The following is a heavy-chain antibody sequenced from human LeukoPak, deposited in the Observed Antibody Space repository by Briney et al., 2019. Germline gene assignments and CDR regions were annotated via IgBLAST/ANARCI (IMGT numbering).Heavy chain of an antibody. V-gene: IGHV4-39*01. CDR2: IYYTGST. Sequence: SETLYLTCTVSGGSISSSSYYWGWIRQPPGKGLEWIGSIYYTGSTYYNPSLKSRVTISVDTSKNQFSLKLCSVTAADTAVYYCATYSGYDSIFDCWGQGTLVTVSS. CDR1: GGSISSSSYY. CDR3: ATYSGYDSIFDC. J-gene: IGHJ4*02. D-gene: IGHD5-12*01.